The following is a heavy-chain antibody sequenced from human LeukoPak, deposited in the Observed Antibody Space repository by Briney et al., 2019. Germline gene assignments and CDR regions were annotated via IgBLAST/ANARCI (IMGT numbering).Heavy chain of an antibody. D-gene: IGHD2-21*02. CDR2: IIPIFGTA. CDR1: GGTFSSYA. Sequence: SVKVSCKASGGTFSSYAISWVRQAPGQGLEWMGGIIPIFGTANYAQKFQGRVTITADESTSTAYMELSSLRSEDTAVYYCAREYCGGDCYSGYYFDYWGQGTLVTVSS. J-gene: IGHJ4*02. V-gene: IGHV1-69*13. CDR3: AREYCGGDCYSGYYFDY.